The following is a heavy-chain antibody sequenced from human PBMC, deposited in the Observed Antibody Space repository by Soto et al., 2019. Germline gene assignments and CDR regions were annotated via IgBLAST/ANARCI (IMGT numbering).Heavy chain of an antibody. Sequence: QVQLVQSGAEVRKPGSSVKVSCKASGGTYSSYAIGWVRQAPGPGLEWMGGIIPIFGTANYAQKFQGRVTITADESTSTAYIELSSLRSQDTAVYYCARGTGGYQYYWFDPWGQGTLVTVSS. V-gene: IGHV1-69*12. J-gene: IGHJ5*02. CDR2: IIPIFGTA. CDR1: GGTYSSYA. D-gene: IGHD3-22*01. CDR3: ARGTGGYQYYWFDP.